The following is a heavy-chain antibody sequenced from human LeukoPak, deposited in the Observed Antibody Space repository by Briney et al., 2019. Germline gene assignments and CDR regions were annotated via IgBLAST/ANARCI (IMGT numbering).Heavy chain of an antibody. Sequence: ASVKVSCKASGYTFTGYYMHWVRQAPGQGLEWMGWINPNSGGTNYAQKFQGRVTMTRDTSISTAYMELSRLRSDDTAVYCCARVRPLSWYDPLDYFDYWGQGTLVTVSS. CDR3: ARVRPLSWYDPLDYFDY. CDR1: GYTFTGYY. J-gene: IGHJ4*02. D-gene: IGHD6-13*01. CDR2: INPNSGGT. V-gene: IGHV1-2*02.